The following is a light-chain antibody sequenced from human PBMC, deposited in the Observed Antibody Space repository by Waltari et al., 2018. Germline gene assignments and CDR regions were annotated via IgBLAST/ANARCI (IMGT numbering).Light chain of an antibody. CDR1: TSNIANNA. J-gene: IGLJ2*01. Sequence: QSVLTQPPSVSEAPRQRVTISCSGSTSNIANNAVNWYQQLPGKAPKLLIYYDDLVPSGVSDRFSASKSGTSASLAISGLQSEDEADYYCSVWDDSLNGQVFGGGTKLTVL. CDR3: SVWDDSLNGQV. V-gene: IGLV1-36*01. CDR2: YDD.